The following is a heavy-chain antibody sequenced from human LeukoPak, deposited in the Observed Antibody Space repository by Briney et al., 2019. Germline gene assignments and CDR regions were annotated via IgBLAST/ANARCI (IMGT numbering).Heavy chain of an antibody. Sequence: SETLSLTCTVSGGSISSGGYYWSWIRQPPGKGLEWIGYIYHSGSTYYNPSLKSRVTISVDRSKNQFSLKLSSVTAADTAVYYCARNFVNYYGTGPPYYYYMDVWGKGTTVTVSS. D-gene: IGHD3-10*01. V-gene: IGHV4-30-2*01. J-gene: IGHJ6*03. CDR2: IYHSGST. CDR1: GGSISSGGYY. CDR3: ARNFVNYYGTGPPYYYYMDV.